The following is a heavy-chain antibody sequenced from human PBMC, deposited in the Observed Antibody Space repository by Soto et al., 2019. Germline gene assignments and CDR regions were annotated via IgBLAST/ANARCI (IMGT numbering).Heavy chain of an antibody. J-gene: IGHJ4*02. Sequence: GGSLRLSCAASGFTFSTYGMHWVRQAPAKGLEWVAVIWYDGSNKYYADSVRGRFTISRDNSKNTVYQQMNSLRAEDTAVYYCARPHTYYYDTSGYPLDYWGQGTLVTVSS. D-gene: IGHD3-22*01. CDR2: IWYDGSNK. CDR3: ARPHTYYYDTSGYPLDY. V-gene: IGHV3-33*01. CDR1: GFTFSTYG.